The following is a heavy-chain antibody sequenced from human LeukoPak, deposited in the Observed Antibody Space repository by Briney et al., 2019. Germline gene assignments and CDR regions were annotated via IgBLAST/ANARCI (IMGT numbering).Heavy chain of an antibody. CDR2: ASGSGDGT. J-gene: IGHJ4*02. V-gene: IGHV3-23*01. CDR1: GFTFTSYA. D-gene: IGHD4-17*01. Sequence: GGSLRLSCAASGFTFTSYAMGWVRQAPGKGLEWVSSASGSGDGTYYADSVKGRFTISRDNSKETLDLHMDSLRAEDTAVYYCAKERLGGNYGDYAVDYWGQGTMVTVSS. CDR3: AKERLGGNYGDYAVDY.